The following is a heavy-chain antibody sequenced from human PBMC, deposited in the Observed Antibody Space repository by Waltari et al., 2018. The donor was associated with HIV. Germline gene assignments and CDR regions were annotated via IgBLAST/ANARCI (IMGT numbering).Heavy chain of an antibody. J-gene: IGHJ5*02. V-gene: IGHV1-46*01. CDR1: GYAFTTFS. CDR2: VNPTMGTT. CDR3: ARGGPLSGPATPFDR. Sequence: QVQLVQSGAEVKKPGASVRLSCKASGYAFTTFSIHWLRQAPGQSPEWMGIVNPTMGTTSYTQRFQGRVTMARDTSTSTAYMELTGLKAEDTAFYYCARGGPLSGPATPFDRWGQGTLITVSS.